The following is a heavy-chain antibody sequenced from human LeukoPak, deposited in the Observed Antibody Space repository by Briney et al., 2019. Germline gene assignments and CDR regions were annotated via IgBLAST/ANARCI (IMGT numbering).Heavy chain of an antibody. D-gene: IGHD6-13*01. Sequence: GASVKVSCKASGYTFTGYYMHWVRQAPGQGLEWMGWINPNSGGTNYAQEFQGRVTMTRDTSISTAYMELSRLRSDDTAVYYCAREEVAAAGNDAFDIWGQGTMVTVSS. CDR3: AREEVAAAGNDAFDI. V-gene: IGHV1-2*02. CDR2: INPNSGGT. J-gene: IGHJ3*02. CDR1: GYTFTGYY.